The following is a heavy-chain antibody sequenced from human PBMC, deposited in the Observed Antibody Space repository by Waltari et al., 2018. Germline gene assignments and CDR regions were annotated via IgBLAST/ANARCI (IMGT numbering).Heavy chain of an antibody. Sequence: SCAASGFTFSSYGMHWVRQAPGKGLEWVAFIRYDGSNKYYADSVKGRFTISRDNSKNTLYLQMNSLRAEDTAVYYCAKDSGYDLGVDYWGQGTLVTVSS. CDR2: IRYDGSNK. CDR3: AKDSGYDLGVDY. CDR1: GFTFSSYG. J-gene: IGHJ4*02. V-gene: IGHV3-30*02. D-gene: IGHD5-12*01.